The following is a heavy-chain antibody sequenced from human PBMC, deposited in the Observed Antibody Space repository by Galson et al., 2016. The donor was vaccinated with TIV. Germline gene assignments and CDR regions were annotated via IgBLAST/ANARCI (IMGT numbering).Heavy chain of an antibody. D-gene: IGHD2-21*02. CDR2: INPSGGRT. CDR3: AREEPFDCGGDCSIEY. Sequence: SVKVSCKASGYNFTNYYLHWVRQAPGQGLEWMGIINPSGGRTSYSQKVQGRLTMTSETSTTTIYMDLTSLTSEDTAVYFCAREEPFDCGGDCSIEYWGQGTLVTVSS. V-gene: IGHV1-46*01. J-gene: IGHJ4*02. CDR1: GYNFTNYY.